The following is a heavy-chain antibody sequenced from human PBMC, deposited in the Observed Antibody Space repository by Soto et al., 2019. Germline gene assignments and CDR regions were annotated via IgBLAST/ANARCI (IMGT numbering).Heavy chain of an antibody. CDR2: TYSGGST. Sequence: GSLRLSCAASGFTISRNYMNWVRQAPGKGLEWVSVTYSGGSTYYADSVKGRFTISRDNSKNTLYLQMNSLRAEDTAVYYCAREPPTGKVAFDIWGQGTMVTVS. V-gene: IGHV3-53*01. J-gene: IGHJ3*02. CDR3: AREPPTGKVAFDI. D-gene: IGHD4-4*01. CDR1: GFTISRNY.